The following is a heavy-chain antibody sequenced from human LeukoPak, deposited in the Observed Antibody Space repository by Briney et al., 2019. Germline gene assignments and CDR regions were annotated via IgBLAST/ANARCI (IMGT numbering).Heavy chain of an antibody. CDR2: LYWNDYK. J-gene: IGHJ5*02. V-gene: IGHV2-5*01. D-gene: IGHD6-19*01. CDR3: AHSRTSAWPTPYNYFDP. CDR1: GFSLSTNGVG. Sequence: SGPTLVKPTQTLTLTCTFSGFSLSTNGVGVGWIRQPPGKALEWLALLYWNDYKYYSPSLKSRLSIARDTSKNQVVLTLTNMDPVDTATYFCAHSRTSAWPTPYNYFDPWGQGTLVTVSS.